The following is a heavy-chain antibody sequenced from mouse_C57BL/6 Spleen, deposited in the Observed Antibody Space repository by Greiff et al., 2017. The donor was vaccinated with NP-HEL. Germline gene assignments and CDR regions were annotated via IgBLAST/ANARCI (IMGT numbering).Heavy chain of an antibody. V-gene: IGHV1-26*01. Sequence: VHVKQSGPELVKPGASVKISCKASGYTFTDYYMNWVKQSHGKSLEWIGDINPNNGGTSYNQKFKGKATLTVDKSSSTAYMELRSLTSEDSAVYYCARWEGVYFDYWGQGTTLTVSS. CDR3: ARWEGVYFDY. J-gene: IGHJ2*01. D-gene: IGHD4-1*01. CDR1: GYTFTDYY. CDR2: INPNNGGT.